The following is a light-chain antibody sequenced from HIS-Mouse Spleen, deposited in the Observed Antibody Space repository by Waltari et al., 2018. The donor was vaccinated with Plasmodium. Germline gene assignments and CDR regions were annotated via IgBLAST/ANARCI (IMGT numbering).Light chain of an antibody. V-gene: IGKV1-33*01. J-gene: IGKJ2*01. CDR1: QDISNY. CDR2: DAS. Sequence: DIQMTQSPSSLSASVGERVTITCQASQDISNYFNWYQQKPGKAPKLLIYDASNLETGVPSRFSVIGSGTDFTFTISSLQPEDIATYYCQQYDNLPYTFGQGTKLEIK. CDR3: QQYDNLPYT.